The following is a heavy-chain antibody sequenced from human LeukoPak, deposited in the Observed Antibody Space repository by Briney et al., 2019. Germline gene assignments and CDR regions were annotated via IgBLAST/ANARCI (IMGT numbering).Heavy chain of an antibody. D-gene: IGHD1-26*01. V-gene: IGHV4-59*01. CDR1: GVSISSYY. J-gene: IGHJ4*02. CDR2: IYYSGST. Sequence: SETLSLTCTVSGVSISSYYWRWIRQPPGKGLEWIGYIYYSGSTNYNPSLKSRVTISVDTSKNQFSLKLSSVTAADTAVYYCARGSGGSHYDYWGQGTLVTVSS. CDR3: ARGSGGSHYDY.